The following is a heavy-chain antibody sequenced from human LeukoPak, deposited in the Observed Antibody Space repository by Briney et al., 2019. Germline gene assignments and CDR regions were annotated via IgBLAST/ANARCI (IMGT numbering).Heavy chain of an antibody. Sequence: GGSLRLSCAASGFTFSSYGMHWVRQAPGKGLEWVAVIWYDGSNKYYADSVKGRFTISRDNSKNTLYLQMNSLRAEDTAVYYCAKDDSGYDSGITNYWGQGTLVTVSS. CDR2: IWYDGSNK. J-gene: IGHJ4*02. V-gene: IGHV3-33*06. CDR3: AKDDSGYDSGITNY. D-gene: IGHD5-12*01. CDR1: GFTFSSYG.